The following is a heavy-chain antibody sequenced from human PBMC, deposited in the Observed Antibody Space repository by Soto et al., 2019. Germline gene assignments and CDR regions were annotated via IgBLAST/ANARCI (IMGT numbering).Heavy chain of an antibody. V-gene: IGHV1-69*13. J-gene: IGHJ6*02. CDR2: IIPIFGTA. D-gene: IGHD4-4*01. CDR3: ARDTTVYYYGMDV. Sequence: SVKVSCKASGGTFSSYAISWVRQAPGQGLEWMGGIIPIFGTANYAQKFQGRVTITADESTSTAHMELSSLRSEDTAVYYCARDTTVYYYGMDVWGQGTTVTVSS. CDR1: GGTFSSYA.